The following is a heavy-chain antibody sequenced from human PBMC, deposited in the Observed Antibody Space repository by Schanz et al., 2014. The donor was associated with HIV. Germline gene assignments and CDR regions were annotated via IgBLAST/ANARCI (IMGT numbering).Heavy chain of an antibody. D-gene: IGHD4-17*01. Sequence: QVQLVESGGGVVQPGRALRLSCAASGFTFSSYALPWVRQAPGKGLEWVAVISYDGRNKYYTESLKGRFTISRDNSKNRLYLQMSSLRNEDTAVYYCVRDRGRVTTPEDLERWGKGTVVTVSS. CDR3: VRDRGRVTTPEDLER. V-gene: IGHV3-30*04. CDR1: GFTFSSYA. CDR2: ISYDGRNK. J-gene: IGHJ3*01.